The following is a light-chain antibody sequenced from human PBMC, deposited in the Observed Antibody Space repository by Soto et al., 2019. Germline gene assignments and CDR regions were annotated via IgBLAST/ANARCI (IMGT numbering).Light chain of an antibody. CDR2: DAS. J-gene: IGKJ5*01. CDR1: QTVRNNY. CDR3: QHFGDSPIT. Sequence: EFVLTQSPGTLSLSPGEGATLSCRASQTVRNNYLAWYQQKPGQAPRLLIYDASSRATGIPDRFSGTGSGTDFTLTISRLEPEDFAVFYCQHFGDSPITFGQGTRLEIK. V-gene: IGKV3-20*01.